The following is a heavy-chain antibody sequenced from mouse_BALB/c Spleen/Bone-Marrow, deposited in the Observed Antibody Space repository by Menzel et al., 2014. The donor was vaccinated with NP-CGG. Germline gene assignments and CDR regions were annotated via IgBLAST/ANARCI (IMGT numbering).Heavy chain of an antibody. V-gene: IGHV14-3*02. J-gene: IGHJ1*01. Sequence: EVQGVESGAELVKPGASVKLSCTASGSNIKDTYLHWVKQRPEQGLDWIGRIDPAIFTKYDPKFQGKATITADTSSNTAYLHLSSLTSEDTAVYYCASYGYGWYFDVWGAGTTVTVSS. CDR2: IDPAIFT. D-gene: IGHD2-14*01. CDR3: ASYGYGWYFDV. CDR1: GSNIKDTY.